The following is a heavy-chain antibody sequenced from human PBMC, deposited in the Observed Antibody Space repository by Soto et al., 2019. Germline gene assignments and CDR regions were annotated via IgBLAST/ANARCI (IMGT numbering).Heavy chain of an antibody. CDR1: GFTFSSYG. CDR3: ARDILAARLYYYYGMDV. V-gene: IGHV3-33*01. Sequence: GGSLRLSCAASGFTFSSYGMHWVRQAPGKGLEWVAVIWYDGSNKYYADSVKGRFTVSRDNSKNTLYLQMNSLRAEDTAVYYCARDILAARLYYYYGMDVWGQGTTVTVSS. D-gene: IGHD6-6*01. J-gene: IGHJ6*02. CDR2: IWYDGSNK.